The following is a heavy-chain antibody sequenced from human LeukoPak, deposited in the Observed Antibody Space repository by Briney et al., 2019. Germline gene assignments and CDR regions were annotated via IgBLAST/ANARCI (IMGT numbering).Heavy chain of an antibody. D-gene: IGHD2-2*01. Sequence: GGSLRLSCAASGFTFSTYWMHWVRQGPGKGLEWVSRINSDGSRTSYADSVKGRFTISRDNAKNTVYLQMNSLRAEDTAVYYCARDLGSCSSTSCYPFDAFDIWGQGTMVIVSS. CDR1: GFTFSTYW. J-gene: IGHJ3*02. CDR3: ARDLGSCSSTSCYPFDAFDI. V-gene: IGHV3-74*01. CDR2: INSDGSRT.